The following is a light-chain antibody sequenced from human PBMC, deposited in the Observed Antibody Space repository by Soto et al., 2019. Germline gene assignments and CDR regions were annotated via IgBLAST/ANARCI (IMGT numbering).Light chain of an antibody. CDR2: EGD. V-gene: IGLV2-23*01. J-gene: IGLJ2*01. CDR3: CSFALRSTLI. Sequence: QSALTQPASVSGSPGQSITISCTGTSSDVGNYNLVSWYQQYPGKAPKLMIYEGDKRPSGVSHRFFGSKSGNTASLTISGLHAEDEADYYCCSFALRSTLIFGGGTKLTVL. CDR1: SSDVGNYNL.